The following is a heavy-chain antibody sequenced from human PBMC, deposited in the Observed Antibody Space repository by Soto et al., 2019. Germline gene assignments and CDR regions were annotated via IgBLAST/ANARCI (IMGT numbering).Heavy chain of an antibody. Sequence: GGSLRLSCAASGFTFSSYAMSWVRQAPGKGLEWVSAISGSGGSTYYADSVKGRFTISRDNSKNTLYLQMNSLRAEDTAVYYCAKTGGDIVVVVAADFDYWGQGTLVTVSS. CDR3: AKTGGDIVVVVAADFDY. V-gene: IGHV3-23*01. D-gene: IGHD2-15*01. CDR1: GFTFSSYA. J-gene: IGHJ4*02. CDR2: ISGSGGST.